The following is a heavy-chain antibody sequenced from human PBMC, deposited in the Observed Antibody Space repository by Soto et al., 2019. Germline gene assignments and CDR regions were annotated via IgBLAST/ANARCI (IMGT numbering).Heavy chain of an antibody. CDR1: GFTFSSYV. CDR2: ISYDGSNK. V-gene: IGHV3-30*03. D-gene: IGHD1-26*01. Sequence: GGSLRLSCAASGFTFSSYVMHWVRQAPGKGLEWVAVISYDGSNKYYADSVKGRFTISRDNSKNTLYLKMDSLRAEDTAVYYRAQTIVGAPLDYWGQGTLVTVSS. J-gene: IGHJ4*02. CDR3: AQTIVGAPLDY.